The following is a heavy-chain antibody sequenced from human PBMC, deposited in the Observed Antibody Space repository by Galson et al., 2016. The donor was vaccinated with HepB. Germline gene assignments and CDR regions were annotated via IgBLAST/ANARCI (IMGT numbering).Heavy chain of an antibody. D-gene: IGHD2-21*02. J-gene: IGHJ4*02. Sequence: SLRLSCAASGFTFSSYWMNWVRQAPGKGLEWVANIKQDGTEKYYVDSVKGRFTIYRDNAKNSLYLQMNSMRAEDTAVYYCARGSMLVLTAIPLVEFDYWGQGTLVTVSS. V-gene: IGHV3-7*03. CDR3: ARGSMLVLTAIPLVEFDY. CDR2: IKQDGTEK. CDR1: GFTFSSYW.